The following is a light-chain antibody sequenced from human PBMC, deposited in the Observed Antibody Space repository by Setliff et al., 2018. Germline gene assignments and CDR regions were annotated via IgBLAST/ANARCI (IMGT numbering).Light chain of an antibody. J-gene: IGLJ1*01. Sequence: QSALTQPASVSGSPGQSITISCSGTSSDVGSYDLVSWYQQHPGKAPKLIIYGVSDRPSGVSHRFSGSKSGNTASLTISGLQADDEADYYCCAYTASTTYVFVNGTKVTVL. CDR1: SSDVGSYDL. V-gene: IGLV2-14*03. CDR2: GVS. CDR3: CAYTASTTYV.